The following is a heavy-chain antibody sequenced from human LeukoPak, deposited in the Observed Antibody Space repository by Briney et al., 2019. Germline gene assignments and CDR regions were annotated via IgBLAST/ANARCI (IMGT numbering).Heavy chain of an antibody. CDR2: IHPEGNEK. CDR3: ARGDAFSGDH. Sequence: GGSLRLSCAASGFTFRNFCMRWVRQAPGRGLEWVANIHPEGNEKYHVESVKGRFTISRDNPKSSLFLQMNGLRVEDTAIYYCARGDAFSGDHWGQGTLVTVSS. V-gene: IGHV3-7*04. CDR1: GFTFRNFC. J-gene: IGHJ4*02.